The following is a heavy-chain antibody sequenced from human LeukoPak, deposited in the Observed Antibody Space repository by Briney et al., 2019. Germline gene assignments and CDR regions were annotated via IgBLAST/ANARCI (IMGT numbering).Heavy chain of an antibody. J-gene: IGHJ4*02. Sequence: ASVKVSCKASGYTFTGYYMHWVRQAPGQGLEWMGWINPNSGGTNYAQKFQGRVTMTRDTSISTAYMELSRLRSDDTAVYYCARGRSEYCSSTSCYVLGGVGFDYWGQGTLVTVSS. CDR3: ARGRSEYCSSTSCYVLGGVGFDY. CDR2: INPNSGGT. D-gene: IGHD2-2*01. V-gene: IGHV1-2*02. CDR1: GYTFTGYY.